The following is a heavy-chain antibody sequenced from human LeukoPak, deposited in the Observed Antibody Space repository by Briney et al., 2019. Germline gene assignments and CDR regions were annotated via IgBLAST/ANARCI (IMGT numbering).Heavy chain of an antibody. D-gene: IGHD5-24*01. V-gene: IGHV1-46*01. CDR1: GYTFTSYY. CDR2: INPSGAST. CDR3: ARDGEMATVSFFDY. J-gene: IGHJ4*02. Sequence: ASVEVSCKASGYTFTSYYMHWVRQAPGQGLEWMGIINPSGASTSYAQKFQGRVTMTRDLSTSTVYMELSSLRSEDTAVYYCARDGEMATVSFFDYWGQGTLVTVSS.